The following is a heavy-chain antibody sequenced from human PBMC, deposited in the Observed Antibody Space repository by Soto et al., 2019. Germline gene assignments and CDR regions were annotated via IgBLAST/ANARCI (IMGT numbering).Heavy chain of an antibody. Sequence: GGSLRLSCAASGFTFSSYAMSWVRQAPGKGLEWVSAISGSGGSTYYADSVKGRFTISRDNSKNTLYLQMNSLRAEDTVVYYCAKDIGYDSSGRFDPWGQGTLVTVSS. CDR2: ISGSGGST. V-gene: IGHV3-23*01. J-gene: IGHJ5*02. D-gene: IGHD3-22*01. CDR3: AKDIGYDSSGRFDP. CDR1: GFTFSSYA.